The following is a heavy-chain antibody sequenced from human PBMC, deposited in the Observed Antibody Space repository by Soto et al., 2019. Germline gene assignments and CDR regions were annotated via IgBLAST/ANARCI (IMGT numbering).Heavy chain of an antibody. CDR1: GFTFSSYS. V-gene: IGHV3-48*04. CDR3: ARAHHRGRYFDWLIFPLGY. Sequence: PGGSLRLSCGVSGFTFSSYSMNWVRQAPGKGLEWVSYISSSSTTIYYADSVRGRFTISRDDANSHVYLDMNDVRPEDTALYYCARAHHRGRYFDWLIFPLGYWGRGALVTVSS. J-gene: IGHJ4*02. D-gene: IGHD3-9*01. CDR2: ISSSSTTI.